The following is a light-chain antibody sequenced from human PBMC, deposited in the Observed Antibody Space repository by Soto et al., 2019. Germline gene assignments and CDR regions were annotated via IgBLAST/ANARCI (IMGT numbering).Light chain of an antibody. CDR3: AAWDGSLNAYV. CDR2: TDN. Sequence: QSVRTQPPSASGTPGQRVTASCSGSSSNIGSNAVNWYQQFPGTAPKLLIYTDNQRPSGVPDRFSGSKSGTSASLAISGLQSEDEADYFCAAWDGSLNAYVFGTETKLTVL. V-gene: IGLV1-44*01. CDR1: SSNIGSNA. J-gene: IGLJ1*01.